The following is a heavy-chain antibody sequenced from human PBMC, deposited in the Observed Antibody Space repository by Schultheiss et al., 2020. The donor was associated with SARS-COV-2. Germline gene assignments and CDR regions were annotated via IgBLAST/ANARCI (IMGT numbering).Heavy chain of an antibody. J-gene: IGHJ4*02. CDR1: GFTFSSYG. D-gene: IGHD5-18*01. V-gene: IGHV3-33*01. CDR3: ASQSSGNTAMES. CDR2: IWYDGSNK. Sequence: GGSLRLSCAASGFTFSSYGMHWVRQAPGKGLEWVAVIWYDGSNKYYADSVKGRFTISRDNSKNTLYLQMNSLRAEDTAVYYCASQSSGNTAMESWGQGTLVTVSS.